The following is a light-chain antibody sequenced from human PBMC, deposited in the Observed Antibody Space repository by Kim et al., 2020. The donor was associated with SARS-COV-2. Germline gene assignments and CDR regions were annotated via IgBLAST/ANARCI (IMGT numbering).Light chain of an antibody. V-gene: IGLV6-57*03. J-gene: IGLJ2*01. CDR3: QSYDSSNQV. Sequence: GQTVTISCTRSSGSIASNYVQWYQQRPGSAPTTVIYEDNQRPSGVPDRFSGSIDSSSNSVSLTISGLKTEDEADYYCQSYDSSNQVFGGGTQLTVL. CDR2: EDN. CDR1: SGSIASNY.